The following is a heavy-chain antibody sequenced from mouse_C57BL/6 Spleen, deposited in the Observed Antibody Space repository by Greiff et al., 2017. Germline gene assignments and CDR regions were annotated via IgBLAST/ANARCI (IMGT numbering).Heavy chain of an antibody. J-gene: IGHJ1*03. D-gene: IGHD2-13*01. CDR2: IWGGGST. V-gene: IGHV2-9*01. CDR3: AKRAYGDYDWYFDV. Sequence: QVQLKESGPGLVAPSQSLSITCTVSGFSLTSYGVDWVRQPPGKGLEWLGVIWGGGSTNYNSALMSRLSISKDNSKGQVFLKMNSLQTDDTAMYYCAKRAYGDYDWYFDVWGTGTTVTVSS. CDR1: GFSLTSYG.